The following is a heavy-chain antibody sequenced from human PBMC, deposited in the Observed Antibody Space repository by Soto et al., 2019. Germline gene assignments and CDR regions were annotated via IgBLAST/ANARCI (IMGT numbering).Heavy chain of an antibody. V-gene: IGHV1-69*05. Sequence: QVQLVQSGAEVKKPGSSVKVSCKASGGTFSSYAISWVRQAPGQGLEWMGGIIPIFGTANYAQKVQGRVTITPGESTRTAYMARSSRRSEDTAVYYCARGGWNGYFQHWGQGTLVTVSS. CDR1: GGTFSSYA. CDR3: ARGGWNGYFQH. D-gene: IGHD1-1*01. J-gene: IGHJ1*01. CDR2: IIPIFGTA.